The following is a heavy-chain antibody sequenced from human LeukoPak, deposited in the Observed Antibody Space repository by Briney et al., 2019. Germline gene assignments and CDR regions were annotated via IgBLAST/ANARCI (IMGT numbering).Heavy chain of an antibody. D-gene: IGHD3-10*01. CDR3: ARVGRGVMYGDY. J-gene: IGHJ4*02. CDR1: GGTFSSYG. V-gene: IGHV1-18*01. CDR2: ISAYNGNT. Sequence: ASVKVSCKASGGTFSSYGISWVRQAPGQGLEWMGWISAYNGNTNYAQKLQGRVTMTTDTSTSTAYMELRSLRSDDTAVYYCARVGRGVMYGDYWGQGTLVTVSS.